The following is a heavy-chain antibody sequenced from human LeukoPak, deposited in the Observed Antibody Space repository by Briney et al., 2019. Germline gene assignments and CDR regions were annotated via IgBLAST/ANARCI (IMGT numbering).Heavy chain of an antibody. Sequence: PSETLSLTCTVSGGSISSGDYYWSWIRQLPGKGLEWIGYIYYSGSTYYNPSLKSRVTISVDTSKNQFSLKLSSVTAADTAVYYCARSDYGDPNPFDYWGQGTLVTVSS. CDR2: IYYSGST. J-gene: IGHJ4*02. D-gene: IGHD4-17*01. CDR1: GGSISSGDYY. CDR3: ARSDYGDPNPFDY. V-gene: IGHV4-30-4*01.